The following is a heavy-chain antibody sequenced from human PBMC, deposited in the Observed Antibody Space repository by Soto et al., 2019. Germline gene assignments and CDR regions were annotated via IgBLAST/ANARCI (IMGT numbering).Heavy chain of an antibody. J-gene: IGHJ4*02. V-gene: IGHV1-24*01. CDR1: GYTLTELS. D-gene: IGHD3-22*01. CDR2: FDPEDGET. Sequence: ASVKVSWKVSGYTLTELSMHWVRQAPGKGIEWKGGFDPEDGETIYAQKLQGRVTMTEDTSTDTVYMELNSLRDEDTAVYYCASPGATYYDSSGYHRVAFDYWGQGTLVTVSS. CDR3: ASPGATYYDSSGYHRVAFDY.